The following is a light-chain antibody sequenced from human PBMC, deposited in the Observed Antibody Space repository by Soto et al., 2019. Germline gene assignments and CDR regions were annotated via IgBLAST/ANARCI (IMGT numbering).Light chain of an antibody. CDR1: TGHSTYA. CDR3: QTWGPGIQV. V-gene: IGLV4-69*01. CDR2: LNSDGSS. Sequence: QLVLTQSPSASAPLGASVKLTCTLSTGHSTYAIAWHQQLPEKGPRFLMRLNSDGSSSKGDGIPDRFSGSSSGAERYLTISSLQSEDEADYYCQTWGPGIQVFGGGTKLTVL. J-gene: IGLJ3*02.